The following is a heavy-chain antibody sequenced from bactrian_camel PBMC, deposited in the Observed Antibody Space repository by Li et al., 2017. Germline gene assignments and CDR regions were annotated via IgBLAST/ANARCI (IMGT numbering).Heavy chain of an antibody. V-gene: IGHV3-2*01. CDR1: GSTFSNYY. Sequence: VQLVESGGGSVQAGGSLRLSCAASGSTFSNYYINWVRQAPGKGLEWVSGIYTTGGNAHYTDSVKGRFTISRDNVKNTFYLQMDSLKAEDTAMYYCAAPRTLTDWARRPAYWGQGTQVTVS. CDR3: AAPRTLTDWARRPAY. CDR2: IYTTGGNA. J-gene: IGHJ4*01. D-gene: IGHD5*01.